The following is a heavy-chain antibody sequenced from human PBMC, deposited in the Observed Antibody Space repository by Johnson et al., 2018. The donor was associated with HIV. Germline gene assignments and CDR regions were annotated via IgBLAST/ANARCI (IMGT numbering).Heavy chain of an antibody. J-gene: IGHJ3*02. CDR1: GFTFSSYA. CDR2: ISYDGSNK. V-gene: IGHV3-30-3*01. CDR3: ARDAPRRIAVADPKDGHDAFDI. Sequence: QVQLVESGGGVVQPGRSLRLSCAASGFTFSSYAMHWVRQAPGKGLECVAVISYDGSNKYYADSVKGRFTISRDNSKNTLYLQMNSLRAEDTAVYYCARDAPRRIAVADPKDGHDAFDIWGQGTMVTVSP. D-gene: IGHD6-19*01.